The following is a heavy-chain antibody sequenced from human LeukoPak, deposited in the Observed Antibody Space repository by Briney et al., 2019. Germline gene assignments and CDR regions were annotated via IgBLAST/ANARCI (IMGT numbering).Heavy chain of an antibody. CDR3: AKYTSGWGLDY. V-gene: IGHV3-23*01. CDR1: GFTFSSYS. J-gene: IGHJ4*02. CDR2: ITGSGGST. D-gene: IGHD6-19*01. Sequence: GGSLRLSCAAPGFTFSSYSMNWVRQAPGKGLEWVSAITGSGGSTYSADSVKGRFTISRDNSKNTLYLQMNSLRAEDTAVYYCAKYTSGWGLDYWGQGTLVTVSS.